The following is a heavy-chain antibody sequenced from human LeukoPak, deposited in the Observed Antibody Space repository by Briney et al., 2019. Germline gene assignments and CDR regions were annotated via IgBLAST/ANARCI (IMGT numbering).Heavy chain of an antibody. V-gene: IGHV3-33*08. CDR3: ASSPLMGGYNSGRDY. J-gene: IGHJ4*02. Sequence: PGGSLRLSCTASGFTFSSHSMNWVRQAPGKGLEWVAVIWYGGSNKYYADSVKGRFTISRDNSKNTLYLQMNSLRAEDTAVYYCASSPLMGGYNSGRDYWGQGTLVTVSS. CDR1: GFTFSSHS. CDR2: IWYGGSNK. D-gene: IGHD5-24*01.